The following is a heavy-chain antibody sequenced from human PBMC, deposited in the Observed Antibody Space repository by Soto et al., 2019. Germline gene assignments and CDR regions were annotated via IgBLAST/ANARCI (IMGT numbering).Heavy chain of an antibody. CDR3: ARDQSSSSWGYYYYYGMDV. V-gene: IGHV1-3*01. CDR2: INAGNGNT. Sequence: ASVKVSCKASGYTFTSYAMHWVRQAPGQRLEWMGWINAGNGNTKYSQKFQGRVTITRDTSASTAYMELSSLRSEDTAVYYCARDQSSSSWGYYYYYGMDVWGQGTTVTVSS. CDR1: GYTFTSYA. D-gene: IGHD6-13*01. J-gene: IGHJ6*02.